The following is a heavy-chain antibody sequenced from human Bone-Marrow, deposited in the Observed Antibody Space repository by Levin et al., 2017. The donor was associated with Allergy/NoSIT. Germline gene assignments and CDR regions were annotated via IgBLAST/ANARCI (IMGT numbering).Heavy chain of an antibody. CDR1: GFTVSNNY. CDR2: IYSGGST. J-gene: IGHJ4*02. V-gene: IGHV3-66*02. Sequence: GGSLRLSCAVSGFTVSNNYMSWVRQAPGKGLEWVSVIYSGGSTSYAASVKGRFTISRDNSKNTVFLQMSSLRTEETAVYYCARGDLINGIDYWGQGTLVTVSS. D-gene: IGHD3-10*01. CDR3: ARGDLINGIDY.